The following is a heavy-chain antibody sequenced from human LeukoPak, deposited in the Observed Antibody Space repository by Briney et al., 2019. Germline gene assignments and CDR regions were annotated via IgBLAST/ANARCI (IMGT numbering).Heavy chain of an antibody. Sequence: GASVKVTRKASAGTFSNYPIIWVRLRPGRGLECLGGIIPVYGTANYAQMFHGRITLTAQESTATAYMELRRLTSDDTAMYFCATHTGGYNYWWFDIWGQGTLVTVSS. V-gene: IGHV1-69*01. CDR1: AGTFSNYP. CDR2: IIPVYGTA. J-gene: IGHJ5*02. D-gene: IGHD5-24*01. CDR3: ATHTGGYNYWWFDI.